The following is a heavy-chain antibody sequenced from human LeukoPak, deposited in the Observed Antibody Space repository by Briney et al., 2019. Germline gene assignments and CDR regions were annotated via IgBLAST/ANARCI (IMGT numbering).Heavy chain of an antibody. Sequence: GESLKISCKGSGYSFTSYWIGWVRQMPGKGLEWMGIIYPGDSDTRYSPSFQGQVTISADKSISIAYLQWSSLKASDTAMYYCARAPLNDYTHFDYWGQGTLVTVSS. CDR2: IYPGDSDT. CDR1: GYSFTSYW. V-gene: IGHV5-51*01. J-gene: IGHJ4*02. D-gene: IGHD4-11*01. CDR3: ARAPLNDYTHFDY.